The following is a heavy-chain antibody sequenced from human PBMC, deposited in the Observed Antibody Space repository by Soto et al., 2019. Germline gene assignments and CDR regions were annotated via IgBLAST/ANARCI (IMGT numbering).Heavy chain of an antibody. D-gene: IGHD5-12*01. CDR2: IIPIFGTA. V-gene: IGHV1-69*13. J-gene: IGHJ4*02. CDR3: ARDFSSAHSGYYYMGY. Sequence: SVKVSCKASGGTFSSYAISWVRQAPGQGLEWMGGIIPIFGTANYAQKFQGRVTITADESTSTAYMELSSLRSEDTAVYYCARDFSSAHSGYYYMGYWGQGTLVTVSS. CDR1: GGTFSSYA.